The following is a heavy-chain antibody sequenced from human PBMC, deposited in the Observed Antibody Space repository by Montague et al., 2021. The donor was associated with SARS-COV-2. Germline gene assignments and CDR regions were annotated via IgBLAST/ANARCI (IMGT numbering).Heavy chain of an antibody. J-gene: IGHJ4*02. D-gene: IGHD3-9*01. CDR2: ICYSGST. CDR1: GGSTSSYY. CDR3: ARHAAGYVDGLNELYFDY. V-gene: IGHV4-59*08. Sequence: SETLSLTCTVSGGSTSSYYWSWIRQPPGKGLEWIGYICYSGSTNYNPSLKSRVTISIDTSKNQFSLKLSSVTAADTAVYYCARHAAGYVDGLNELYFDYWGQGTLVTVSS.